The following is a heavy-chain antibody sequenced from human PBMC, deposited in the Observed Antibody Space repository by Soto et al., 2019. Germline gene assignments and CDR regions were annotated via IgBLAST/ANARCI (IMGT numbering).Heavy chain of an antibody. CDR2: ISGSGGST. CDR3: ARRGPGTDFDD. J-gene: IGHJ4*02. D-gene: IGHD6-13*01. V-gene: IGHV3-23*01. Sequence: EVQLLESGGGLVQPRGSLKLSSVLSGFTFSSYAMNWVRQAPGKGLAWVSVISGSGGSTYYADSVKGRFTISRDNSKNTLYLQMNSLRAEDTAVYYCARRGPGTDFDDWGQGTLVTVSS. CDR1: GFTFSSYA.